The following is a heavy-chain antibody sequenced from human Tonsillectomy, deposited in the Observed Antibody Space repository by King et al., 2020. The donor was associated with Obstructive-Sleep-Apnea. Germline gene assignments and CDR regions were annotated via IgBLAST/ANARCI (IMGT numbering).Heavy chain of an antibody. V-gene: IGHV3-13*01. J-gene: IGHJ4*02. Sequence: VQLVESGGGLAQPGGSLRLSCAASGFTFSIYDMHWVRQATGKGLEWVSAIGTAGDTYYEDSVKGRFTISRENAKNSLHLQMNSLTAGDTAMYYCARVGNYGGYFDYWGQGTLVTVSS. CDR1: GFTFSIYD. CDR2: IGTAGDT. D-gene: IGHD1-7*01. CDR3: ARVGNYGGYFDY.